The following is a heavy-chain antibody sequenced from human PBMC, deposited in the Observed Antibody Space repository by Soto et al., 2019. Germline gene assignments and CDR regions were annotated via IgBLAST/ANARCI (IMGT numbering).Heavy chain of an antibody. CDR1: GGSISSYY. CDR2: IYTSGST. V-gene: IGHV4-4*07. J-gene: IGHJ5*02. Sequence: SETLSLTCTVSGGSISSYYWSWIRQPAGKGLEWIGRIYTSGSTNYNPSLKSRVTMSVDTSKNQFSLKLSSVTAADTAVYYCDRGKGSTFTNWVDPWGQGTLVTVSS. CDR3: DRGKGSTFTNWVDP. D-gene: IGHD3-16*01.